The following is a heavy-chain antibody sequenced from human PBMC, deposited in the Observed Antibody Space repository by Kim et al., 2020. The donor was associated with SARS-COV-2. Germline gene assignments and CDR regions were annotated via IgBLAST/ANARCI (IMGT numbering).Heavy chain of an antibody. CDR3: ARARYCSSTSCYPFDY. D-gene: IGHD2-2*01. Sequence: GGSLRLSCAASGFTFDDYGMSWVRQAPGKGLEWVSGINWNGSSTGYADSVKGRFTISRDNAKNSLYLQMNSLRAEDTALYHCARARYCSSTSCYPFDYWGQGTLVTVSS. CDR1: GFTFDDYG. CDR2: INWNGSST. J-gene: IGHJ4*02. V-gene: IGHV3-20*01.